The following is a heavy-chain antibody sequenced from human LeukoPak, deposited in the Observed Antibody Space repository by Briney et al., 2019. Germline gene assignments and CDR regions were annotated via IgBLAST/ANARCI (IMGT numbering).Heavy chain of an antibody. CDR3: ARGVVGYSSGGSCFHYFDY. CDR1: GGTFSSYA. CDR2: IIPIFGTA. V-gene: IGHV1-69*05. D-gene: IGHD2-15*01. J-gene: IGHJ4*02. Sequence: GASVKVSCKASGGTFSSYAISWVRQAPGQGLEWMGRIIPIFGTANYAQKFQGRVTITTDESTSTAYMELSSLRSEDTAVYYCARGVVGYSSGGSCFHYFDYWGQGTLVTVSS.